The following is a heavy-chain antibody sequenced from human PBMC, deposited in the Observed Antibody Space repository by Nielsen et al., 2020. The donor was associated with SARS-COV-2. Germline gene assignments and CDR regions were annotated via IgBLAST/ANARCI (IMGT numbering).Heavy chain of an antibody. Sequence: GESLKISCAASGFTFSSYSMNWVRQAPGKGLEWVSSISSSSSYIYYADSVKGRFTISRDNAKNSLYLQMNSLRAEDTAVYYCARCAYYYDSSGYPHPTLFDYWGQGTLVTVSS. J-gene: IGHJ4*02. CDR1: GFTFSSYS. D-gene: IGHD3-22*01. CDR2: ISSSSSYI. V-gene: IGHV3-21*01. CDR3: ARCAYYYDSSGYPHPTLFDY.